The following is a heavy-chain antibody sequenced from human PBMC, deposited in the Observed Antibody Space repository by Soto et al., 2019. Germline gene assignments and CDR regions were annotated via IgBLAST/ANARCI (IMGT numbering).Heavy chain of an antibody. CDR3: ARCMASTVTNHWFDP. Sequence: VASVKVSCNASGGTFSSYATSWVRQAPGQGLEWMGGIIPIFGTANYAQKFQGRVTITADESTSTAYMELSSLRSEDTAVYYCARCMASTVTNHWFDPWGQGTLVTVSS. V-gene: IGHV1-69*13. CDR2: IIPIFGTA. D-gene: IGHD4-17*01. CDR1: GGTFSSYA. J-gene: IGHJ5*02.